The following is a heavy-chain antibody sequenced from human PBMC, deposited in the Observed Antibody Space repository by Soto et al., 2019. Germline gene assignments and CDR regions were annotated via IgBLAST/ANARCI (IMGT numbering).Heavy chain of an antibody. Sequence: PSQTLSLTCAISGDSVPRNSAAWNWIRQSPSRGLEWPGRTYYRSKWYNDYAVSVKSRITINPDTSKNQFSVQLNSVTPEDTAVYYCARGVVVVVPAALYYYGMDVWGQGTTVTVSS. CDR1: GDSVPRNSAA. D-gene: IGHD2-2*01. CDR2: TYYRSKWYN. V-gene: IGHV6-1*01. CDR3: ARGVVVVVPAALYYYGMDV. J-gene: IGHJ6*02.